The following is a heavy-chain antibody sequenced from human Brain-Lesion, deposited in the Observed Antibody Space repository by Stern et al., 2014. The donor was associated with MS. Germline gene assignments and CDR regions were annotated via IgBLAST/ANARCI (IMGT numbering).Heavy chain of an antibody. CDR2: MWFDGTKK. Sequence: VPLVESGGGVVQPGRSLRLSCAVSGFTFSSYGMYWVRQAPGKGLEWVAGMWFDGTKKNYIESVKGRFTISRDNSKNTLSLQMTSLRAEDTAVYYCAKDKDSSGWNLYFYGMDVWGQGTTVIVSS. J-gene: IGHJ6*02. CDR3: AKDKDSSGWNLYFYGMDV. CDR1: GFTFSSYG. D-gene: IGHD6-19*01. V-gene: IGHV3-33*06.